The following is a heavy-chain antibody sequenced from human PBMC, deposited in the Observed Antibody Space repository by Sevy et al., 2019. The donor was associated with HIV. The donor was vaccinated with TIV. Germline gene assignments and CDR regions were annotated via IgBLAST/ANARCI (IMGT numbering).Heavy chain of an antibody. CDR1: GFTFGDYA. D-gene: IGHD3-16*02. CDR2: IRNKAYGGTT. Sequence: GGSLRLSCTASGFTFGDYAMSWFRQAPGKGLEWVGFIRNKAYGGTTEYAASVKGRFTISRDDSKSIAYLQMNSLKTEDTAVYYCTRGVITFGGVIVMGFDYWGQGTLVTVSS. CDR3: TRGVITFGGVIVMGFDY. J-gene: IGHJ4*02. V-gene: IGHV3-49*03.